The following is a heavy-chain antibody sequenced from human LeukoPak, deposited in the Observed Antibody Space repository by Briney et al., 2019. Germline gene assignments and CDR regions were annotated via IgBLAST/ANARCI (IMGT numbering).Heavy chain of an antibody. V-gene: IGHV4-34*01. CDR3: ARELDV. CDR2: INHSGST. Sequence: SETLSLTCAVYGVSFSGYYWSWIRQPPGKGLEWIGEINHSGSTNYNPPLKSRVTISVDTSKNQFSLKLSSVTAADTAVYYCARELDVWGQGTTVTVSS. J-gene: IGHJ6*02. CDR1: GVSFSGYY.